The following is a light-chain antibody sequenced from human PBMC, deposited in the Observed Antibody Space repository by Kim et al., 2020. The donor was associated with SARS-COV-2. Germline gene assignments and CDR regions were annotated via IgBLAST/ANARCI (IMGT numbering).Light chain of an antibody. CDR1: LSISDW. Sequence: SASVGDRVTITCRASLSISDWLAWYQQKPGKAPKVLIYKASTLESGVPSRFSGIGSGAEFTLTISSLQPDDFASYYCQQYNSYPYTFGQGTKLE. V-gene: IGKV1-5*03. CDR3: QQYNSYPYT. J-gene: IGKJ2*01. CDR2: KAS.